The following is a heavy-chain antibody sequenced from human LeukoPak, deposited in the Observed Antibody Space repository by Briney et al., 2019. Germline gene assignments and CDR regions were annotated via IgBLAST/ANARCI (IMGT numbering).Heavy chain of an antibody. J-gene: IGHJ4*02. CDR2: ISKDGSDK. D-gene: IGHD1-7*01. Sequence: PGGSLRLSCAASGFTFSDYAMHWVRQAPGKGLEWVAVISKDGSDKYYPGSVRGRFTISRDNSKNTIYLQMDSLRAEDTAIYYCARDYWWNYDYWDQGTLVTVSS. V-gene: IGHV3-30-3*01. CDR1: GFTFSDYA. CDR3: ARDYWWNYDY.